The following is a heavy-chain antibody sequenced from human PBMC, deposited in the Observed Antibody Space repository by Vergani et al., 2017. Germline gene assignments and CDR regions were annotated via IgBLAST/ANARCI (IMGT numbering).Heavy chain of an antibody. CDR3: AKDRYGSSSWYYYYGMDV. J-gene: IGHJ6*02. CDR2: IIPVFGVT. CDR1: GGTFSHFF. Sequence: QAQLVQSGAEVKKPGSSVKVSCKSSGGTFSHFFISWVRQAPGQGLEWMGGIIPVFGVTNYTQKFQSRVTITADESTSTAYMELNSLRYEDTAVYYCAKDRYGSSSWYYYYGMDVWGQGTTVTVSS. D-gene: IGHD6-13*01. V-gene: IGHV1-69*12.